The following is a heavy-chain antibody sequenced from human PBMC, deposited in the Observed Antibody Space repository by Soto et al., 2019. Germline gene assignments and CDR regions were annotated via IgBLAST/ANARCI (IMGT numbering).Heavy chain of an antibody. Sequence: GGSLRLSCAASGFTLSSYAMSWVRQAPGKGLEWVSAISGSGGSTYYADSVKGRFTISRDNSKNTLYLQMNSLRAEDTAVYYCAKWLSFGYDSSGYSNWFDPWGQGTLVTVSS. V-gene: IGHV3-23*01. CDR2: ISGSGGST. D-gene: IGHD3-22*01. J-gene: IGHJ5*02. CDR3: AKWLSFGYDSSGYSNWFDP. CDR1: GFTLSSYA.